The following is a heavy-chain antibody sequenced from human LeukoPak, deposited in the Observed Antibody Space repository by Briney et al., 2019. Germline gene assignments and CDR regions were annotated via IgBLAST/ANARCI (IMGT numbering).Heavy chain of an antibody. D-gene: IGHD2-21*01. V-gene: IGHV3-53*01. CDR2: IYGGGST. CDR3: ASRGQYCGTLTCKDY. Sequence: GGSLRLSCAASGFTVSSNYMSCVRQAPGKGLECVSLIYGGGSTYYADSVKGRFTISRDNSKNTIFLQLTSLRGEDTAVDYCASRGQYCGTLTCKDYWGRGTLVTVSS. CDR1: GFTVSSNY. J-gene: IGHJ4*02.